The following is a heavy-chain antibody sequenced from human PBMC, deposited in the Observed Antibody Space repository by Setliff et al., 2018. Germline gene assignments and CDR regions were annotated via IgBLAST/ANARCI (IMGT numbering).Heavy chain of an antibody. CDR2: ITGNGRNT. CDR1: GFTFDHHG. Sequence: GGSLRLSCATSGFTFDHHGMNWVRQAPGKGLEWVSAITGNGRNTGYADSVKGRFTISRDNAKNSLYLQMNSLRAEDTALYYCAKVRLPNSYMRSGVESWGQGTLVTVSS. V-gene: IGHV3-20*04. J-gene: IGHJ5*01. CDR3: AKVRLPNSYMRSGVES. D-gene: IGHD1-20*01.